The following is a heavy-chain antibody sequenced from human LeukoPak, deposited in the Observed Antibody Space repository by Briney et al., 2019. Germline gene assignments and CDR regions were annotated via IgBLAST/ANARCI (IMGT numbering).Heavy chain of an antibody. CDR1: GYTFTGYY. D-gene: IGHD3-3*01. Sequence: ASVKVSCKASGYTFTGYYMHWVRQAPGQGLEWMGWINPNSGGTNYAQKFQGRVTMTRDTSISTAYMELSRLRSDDTAVYYCAFRLRFLEWLLYPYWGQGTLVTVSS. J-gene: IGHJ4*02. CDR3: AFRLRFLEWLLYPY. CDR2: INPNSGGT. V-gene: IGHV1-2*02.